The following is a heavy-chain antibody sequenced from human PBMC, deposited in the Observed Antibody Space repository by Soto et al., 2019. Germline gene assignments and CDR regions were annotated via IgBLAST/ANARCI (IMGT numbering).Heavy chain of an antibody. V-gene: IGHV4-31*03. J-gene: IGHJ6*02. CDR2: IYYSGST. CDR3: ARDRNYYDSSGAALYYYYYGMDV. Sequence: LSLTCTVSGGSISSGGYYWSWIRQHPGKGLEWIGYIYYSGSTNYNPSLKSRVTISVDTSKNQFSLKLSSVTAADTAVYYCARDRNYYDSSGAALYYYYYGMDVWGQGTTVTVSS. D-gene: IGHD3-22*01. CDR1: GGSISSGGYY.